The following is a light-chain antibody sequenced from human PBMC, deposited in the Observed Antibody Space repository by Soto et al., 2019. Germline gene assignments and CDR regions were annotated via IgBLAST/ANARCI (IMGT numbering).Light chain of an antibody. V-gene: IGLV2-14*01. Sequence: QSVLTQPASVSGSPGQSITISCTGTSSDIGYYNYVSWYQQHPGKAPKLMIFEVSNRPSGVSNRFSGSKSGNTGSLTISGLQAEDEADYYCTSYTTSIPYVFGTGTKLTVL. J-gene: IGLJ1*01. CDR2: EVS. CDR1: SSDIGYYNY. CDR3: TSYTTSIPYV.